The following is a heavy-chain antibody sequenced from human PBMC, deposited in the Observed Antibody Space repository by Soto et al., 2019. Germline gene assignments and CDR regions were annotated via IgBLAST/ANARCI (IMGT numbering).Heavy chain of an antibody. CDR2: ISITGNYK. Sequence: EVQLVESGGGLVKPGGSLRLSCAASGFTFSSFNMDWVRQAPGKGLEWVSSISITGNYKYYADSLKGRFTISRDNAQNLLFLQMDSLRPEDTAVYYCAIRRLGYCTGGTCPEFWGQGTLVTVTS. CDR3: AIRRLGYCTGGTCPEF. J-gene: IGHJ4*02. CDR1: GFTFSSFN. V-gene: IGHV3-21*01. D-gene: IGHD2-15*01.